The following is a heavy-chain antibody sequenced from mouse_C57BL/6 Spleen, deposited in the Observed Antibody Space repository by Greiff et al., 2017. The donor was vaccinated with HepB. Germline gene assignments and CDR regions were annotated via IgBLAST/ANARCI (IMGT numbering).Heavy chain of an antibody. V-gene: IGHV1-59*01. CDR1: GYTFTSYW. Sequence: QVQLKQPGAELVRPGTSVKLSCKASGYTFTSYWMHWVKQRPGQGLEWIGVIDPSDSYPNYNQKFKGKATLTVDTSSSTAYRQLSSLTSEDSAVYYCARDDGYPSWNFDVWGTGTTVTVSS. CDR2: IDPSDSYP. J-gene: IGHJ1*03. D-gene: IGHD2-3*01. CDR3: ARDDGYPSWNFDV.